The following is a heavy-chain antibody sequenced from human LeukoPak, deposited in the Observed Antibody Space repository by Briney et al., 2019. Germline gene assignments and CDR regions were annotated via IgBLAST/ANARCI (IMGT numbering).Heavy chain of an antibody. Sequence: SETLSLTCTVSGDSISSSSYYWGWIRQPPGKGLEWIGSIYYSVTTYYNPSLKSRVTISVDTSKNQFSLKLSSVTAADTAVYYCARDRLRWPKIDYWGQGTLVTVSS. CDR2: IYYSVTT. J-gene: IGHJ4*02. D-gene: IGHD4-23*01. V-gene: IGHV4-39*07. CDR3: ARDRLRWPKIDY. CDR1: GDSISSSSYY.